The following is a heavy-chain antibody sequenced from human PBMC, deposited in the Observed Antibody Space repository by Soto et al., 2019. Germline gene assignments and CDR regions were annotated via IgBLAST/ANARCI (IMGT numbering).Heavy chain of an antibody. V-gene: IGHV6-1*01. CDR2: TYYTSKWYN. CDR3: ARGDYYYYGMDV. CDR1: GDSVSRKNVA. Sequence: SQTLSLTCVISGDSVSRKNVAWNWIRQSPSRGLEWLGRTYYTSKWYNNYAVSVKSRISINPDTSKNQFSLQLNSVSPEDTAVYYCARGDYYYYGMDVWGQGTTVTVSS. J-gene: IGHJ6*02.